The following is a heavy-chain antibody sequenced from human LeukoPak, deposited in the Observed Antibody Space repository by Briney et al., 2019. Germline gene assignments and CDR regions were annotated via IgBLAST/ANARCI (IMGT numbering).Heavy chain of an antibody. V-gene: IGHV6-1*01. CDR3: ARVGDYGDYRPFDY. J-gene: IGHJ4*02. D-gene: IGHD4-17*01. CDR2: TYYRSKWYN. CDR1: GDSVSSNSAA. Sequence: SQTLSLTCAISGDSVSSNSAAWNWIRQPPSRGLEWLGRTYYRSKWYNDYAVSVKSRITINPDTSKNQFSLQLNSVTPEDTAVYYCARVGDYGDYRPFDYWGQGTLVTVSS.